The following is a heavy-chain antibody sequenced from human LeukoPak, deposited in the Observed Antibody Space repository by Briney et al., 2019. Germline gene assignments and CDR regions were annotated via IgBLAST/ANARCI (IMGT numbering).Heavy chain of an antibody. V-gene: IGHV1-69*01. D-gene: IGHD3-10*01. CDR2: ITPISGTA. Sequence: SVKVSCKTSGGTFKNYGISWVRQAPGQGLEWMGGITPISGTANYAQKFQGRVTITADESTSTVYMEVSSLRSEDTAVYYCARDGARTEMVPWLFYWGRGTLVIVSS. CDR1: GGTFKNYG. CDR3: ARDGARTEMVPWLFY. J-gene: IGHJ4*02.